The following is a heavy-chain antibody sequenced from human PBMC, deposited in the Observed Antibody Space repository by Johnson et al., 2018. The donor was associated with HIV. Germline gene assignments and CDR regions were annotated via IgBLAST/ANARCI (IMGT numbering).Heavy chain of an antibody. Sequence: VQLVESGGGLVQPGGSLRHSCADSGFTFNNYGLSCVRQAPGKGLEWVSAISGSGGSTYYADSVKGRFTISRDNSKNTLYLQMNSLRAEDTAVYDCAKGASGSSGGAFDIWGQGTMVTVSS. V-gene: IGHV3-23*04. CDR3: AKGASGSSGGAFDI. D-gene: IGHD1-26*01. J-gene: IGHJ3*02. CDR1: GFTFNNYG. CDR2: ISGSGGST.